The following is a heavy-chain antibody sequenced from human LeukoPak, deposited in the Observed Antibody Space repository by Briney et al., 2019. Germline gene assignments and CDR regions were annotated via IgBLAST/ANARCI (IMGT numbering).Heavy chain of an antibody. J-gene: IGHJ5*02. CDR1: GFTFSSYS. Sequence: PGGSLRLSCAASGFTFSSYSMNWVRQAPGKGLEWVSSISSGSSYKHYGDSVKGRFTISRDNAKNSLYLQMNSLRAEDTAVYYCARGAETIFFVEGESHWFDPWGQGTLVTVSS. CDR2: ISSGSSYK. V-gene: IGHV3-21*01. D-gene: IGHD3-9*01. CDR3: ARGAETIFFVEGESHWFDP.